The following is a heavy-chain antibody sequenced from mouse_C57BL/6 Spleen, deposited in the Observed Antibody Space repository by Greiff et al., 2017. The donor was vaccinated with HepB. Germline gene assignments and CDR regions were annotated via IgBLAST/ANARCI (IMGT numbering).Heavy chain of an antibody. CDR3: ARNFGIYYDYDGAY. CDR1: GFSLTSYA. D-gene: IGHD2-4*01. J-gene: IGHJ3*01. V-gene: IGHV2-9-1*01. Sequence: VKVVESGPGLVAPSQSLSITCTVSGFSLTSYAISWVRQPPGKGLEWLGVIWTGGGTNYNSALKSRLSISKDNSKSQVFLKMNSLQTDDTARYYCARNFGIYYDYDGAYWGQGTLVTVSA. CDR2: IWTGGGT.